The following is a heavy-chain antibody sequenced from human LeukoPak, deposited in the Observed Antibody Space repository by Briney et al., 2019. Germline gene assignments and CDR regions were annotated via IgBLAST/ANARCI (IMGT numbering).Heavy chain of an antibody. D-gene: IGHD4/OR15-4a*01. CDR1: GFTVSSNY. Sequence: GGSLRLSCAASGFTVSSNYMSWVRQAPGKGLEWVSVIYSGGSTYYADYVKGRFTISRDNSKITLYLQMNSLRAEDTDVYYCARARVVLPAAEWYFDLWGRGTLVTVSS. CDR3: ARARVVLPAAEWYFDL. V-gene: IGHV3-66*01. J-gene: IGHJ2*01. CDR2: IYSGGST.